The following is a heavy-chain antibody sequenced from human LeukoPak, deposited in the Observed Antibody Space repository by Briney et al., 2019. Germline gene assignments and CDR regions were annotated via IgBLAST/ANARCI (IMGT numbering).Heavy chain of an antibody. Sequence: SQTLSLTCAISGDSVSSNSAAWSWIRQSPSRGLEWLGRTYYRSKWYNDYAVSVKSRMTINPDTSKNQFSLQLNSVTPDDTAAYYCTRGGGYGDYGMDVWGQGTTVTVSS. CDR3: TRGGGYGDYGMDV. V-gene: IGHV6-1*01. J-gene: IGHJ6*02. CDR1: GDSVSSNSAA. D-gene: IGHD3-16*01. CDR2: TYYRSKWYN.